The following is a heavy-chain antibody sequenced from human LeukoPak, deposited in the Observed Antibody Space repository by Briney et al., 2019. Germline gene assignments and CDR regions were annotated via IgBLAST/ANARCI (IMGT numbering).Heavy chain of an antibody. Sequence: GGSLRLSCAASGFTFSSYAMNWVRQAPGKGLEWVSSISSSSSYIYYADSVKGRFTISRDNAKNSLYLQMNSLRAEDTAVYYCARDRDYDFWSGLINWFDPWGQGTLVTVSS. D-gene: IGHD3-3*01. CDR2: ISSSSSYI. CDR1: GFTFSSYA. CDR3: ARDRDYDFWSGLINWFDP. V-gene: IGHV3-21*01. J-gene: IGHJ5*02.